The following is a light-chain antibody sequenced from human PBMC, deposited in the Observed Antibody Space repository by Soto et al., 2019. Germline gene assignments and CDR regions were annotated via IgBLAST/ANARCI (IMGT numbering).Light chain of an antibody. CDR3: NSYTSSSTYV. Sequence: QSALTQPASVYGSPGQSITISCTGTSSDVGGYNYVSWYQHHPGEAPKVMIYDVSNRPSGISNRFSGSKSGNTASLTISGLQAEDEADYYCNSYTSSSTYVFGTGTKLTVL. CDR1: SSDVGGYNY. CDR2: DVS. V-gene: IGLV2-14*03. J-gene: IGLJ1*01.